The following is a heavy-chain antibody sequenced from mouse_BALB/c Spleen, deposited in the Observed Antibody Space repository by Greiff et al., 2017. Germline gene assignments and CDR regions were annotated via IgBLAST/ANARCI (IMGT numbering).Heavy chain of an antibody. CDR3: ARKYGNA. V-gene: IGHV5-9-1*01. J-gene: IGHJ3*01. CDR1: GFTFSSYA. Sequence: EVMLVESGGGLVKPGGSLKLSCAASGFTFSSYAMSWVRQTPEKRLEWVATISSGGSYTYYPDSVKGRFTISRDNAKNTLYLQMSSLRSEDTAMYYCARKYGNAWGQGTLVTVAA. CDR2: ISSGGSYT. D-gene: IGHD2-10*02.